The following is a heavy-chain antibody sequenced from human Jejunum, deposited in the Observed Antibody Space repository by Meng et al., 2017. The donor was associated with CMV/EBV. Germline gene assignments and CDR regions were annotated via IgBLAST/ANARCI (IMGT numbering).Heavy chain of an antibody. J-gene: IGHJ4*02. CDR1: GGVFNNYA. V-gene: IGHV1-69*01. Sequence: QVQLVESGTEVKKPGSSVKVSCKSSGGVFNNYALNWVRQAPGQVLEWMGGIIAVLKTPTYAQKFRGRLTITADESTGTTYMDLTSLTSEDTAVYYCARGFSNGYLPFDYWGQGTLVTVSS. D-gene: IGHD3-22*01. CDR3: ARGFSNGYLPFDY. CDR2: IIAVLKTP.